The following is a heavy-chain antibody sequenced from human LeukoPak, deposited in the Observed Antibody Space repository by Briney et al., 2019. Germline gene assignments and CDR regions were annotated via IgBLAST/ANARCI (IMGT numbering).Heavy chain of an antibody. CDR1: GFTFTSSA. D-gene: IGHD4-11*01. CDR3: AADYSNSYYYYGMDV. CDR2: IVVGSGNT. V-gene: IGHV1-58*01. Sequence: EASVKVSCKASGFTFTSSAVQWVRPARGQRLEWIGWIVVGSGNTNYAQKFQERVTITRDMSTSTAYMELSSLRSEDTAVYYCAADYSNSYYYYGMDVWGQGTTVTVSS. J-gene: IGHJ6*02.